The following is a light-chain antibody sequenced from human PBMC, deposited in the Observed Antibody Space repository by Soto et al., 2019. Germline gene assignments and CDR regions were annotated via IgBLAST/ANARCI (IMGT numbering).Light chain of an antibody. J-gene: IGLJ2*01. Sequence: QSVLTQPASVSGSPGQSITISCTGTSNDIGANNYVSWYQHHPGKAPKIWIYEAANRPSGVSHRFSGSKSGNTASLTISGLQAEDEADYFCTSYTSTTTLVFGGGTKLTVL. CDR3: TSYTSTTTLV. V-gene: IGLV2-14*01. CDR2: EAA. CDR1: SNDIGANNY.